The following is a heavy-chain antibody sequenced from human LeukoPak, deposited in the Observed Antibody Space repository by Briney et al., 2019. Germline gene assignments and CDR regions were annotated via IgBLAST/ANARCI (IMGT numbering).Heavy chain of an antibody. D-gene: IGHD3-22*01. J-gene: IGHJ4*02. CDR3: ARDPPPGSSGYYYFDY. V-gene: IGHV3-23*01. CDR2: ISGSGGST. Sequence: GGSLRLSCAASGFTFSSYAMSWVRQAPGKGLEWVSAISGSGGSTYYADSVKGRFTISRDNSKNTLYLQMNSLRAEDTAVYYCARDPPPGSSGYYYFDYWGQGTLVTVSS. CDR1: GFTFSSYA.